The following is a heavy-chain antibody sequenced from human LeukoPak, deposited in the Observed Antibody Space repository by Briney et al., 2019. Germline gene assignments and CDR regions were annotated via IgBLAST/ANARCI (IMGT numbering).Heavy chain of an antibody. CDR3: ARVEDGDYHFDY. D-gene: IGHD4-17*01. CDR2: IYYSGST. CDR1: GGSISSYY. V-gene: IGHV4-59*01. J-gene: IGHJ4*02. Sequence: SETLSLTCTVSGGSISSYYWSWIRQPPGKGLEWIGYIYYSGSTNYNPSLKSRVTISVDTSKNQFSLKLSSVTTADTAVYYCARVEDGDYHFDYWGQGTLVTVSS.